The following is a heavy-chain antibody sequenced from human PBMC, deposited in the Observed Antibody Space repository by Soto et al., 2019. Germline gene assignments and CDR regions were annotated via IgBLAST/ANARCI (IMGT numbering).Heavy chain of an antibody. Sequence: SETLSLTCTVSGGSISSSSYYWGWIRQPPGKGLEWIGSIYYSGSTYYNPSLKSRVTISVDTSKNQFSLKLSSVTAADTAVYYCARGVDEYSSNYYYYYGMDVWGQGTTVTVS. CDR3: ARGVDEYSSNYYYYYGMDV. CDR1: GGSISSSSYY. D-gene: IGHD6-6*01. V-gene: IGHV4-39*01. CDR2: IYYSGST. J-gene: IGHJ6*02.